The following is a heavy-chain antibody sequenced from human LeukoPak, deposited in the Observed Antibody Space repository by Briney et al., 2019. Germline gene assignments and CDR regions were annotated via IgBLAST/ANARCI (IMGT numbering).Heavy chain of an antibody. CDR2: IWYDGSNK. CDR3: AREVSWYNWFDP. J-gene: IGHJ5*02. D-gene: IGHD6-13*01. V-gene: IGHV3-33*01. CDR1: GFTFSSYG. Sequence: GGSLRLSCAASGFTFSSYGMHWVRQAPGKGLEWVAVIWYDGSNKYYADSVKGRFTISRDNSRNTLYLQMNSLRAEDTAVYYCAREVSWYNWFDPWGQGTLVTVSS.